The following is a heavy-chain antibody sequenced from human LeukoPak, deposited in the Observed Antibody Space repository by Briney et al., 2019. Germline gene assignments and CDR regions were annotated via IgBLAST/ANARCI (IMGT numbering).Heavy chain of an antibody. CDR1: GGSISGRSYY. CDR2: FYYTGIT. D-gene: IGHD2-15*01. J-gene: IGHJ4*02. Sequence: SETLSLTCSVSGGSISGRSYYWGWIRQPPGKGLEWIGSFYYTGITYFNPSLKGRVTVSVDTSRKHFSLKLTSVTAADTAVYYCARGPVVVVAATHYFDSWGQGTLVTVSS. V-gene: IGHV4-39*07. CDR3: ARGPVVVVAATHYFDS.